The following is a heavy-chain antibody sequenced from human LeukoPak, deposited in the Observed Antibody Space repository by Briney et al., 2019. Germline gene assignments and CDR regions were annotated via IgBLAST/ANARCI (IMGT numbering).Heavy chain of an antibody. CDR3: ATEVSVVSKYFDY. Sequence: VASMKVSCKVSGHILSELSIHWVRKAPGKGLEWMGGFDPEDGETIYAQKFQGRVTMTEDTSTDTAYMELSSLRSEDTAVYYCATEVSVVSKYFDYWGQGTLVTVSS. CDR2: FDPEDGET. J-gene: IGHJ4*02. V-gene: IGHV1-24*01. D-gene: IGHD5/OR15-5a*01. CDR1: GHILSELS.